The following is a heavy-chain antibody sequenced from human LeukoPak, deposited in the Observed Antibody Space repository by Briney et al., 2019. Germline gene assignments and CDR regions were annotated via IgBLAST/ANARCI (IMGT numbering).Heavy chain of an antibody. CDR3: ASPLTVGATTGYFDY. V-gene: IGHV3-30-3*01. D-gene: IGHD1-26*01. CDR1: GFTFSSYA. J-gene: IGHJ4*02. CDR2: ISYDGSNK. Sequence: GGSLRLSCAASGFTFSSYAMHWVRQAPGKGLEWVAVISYDGSNKYYADSVKGRFTISRDNSKNTLYLQMNSLRAEDTAVYYCASPLTVGATTGYFDYWGQGTLVTVSS.